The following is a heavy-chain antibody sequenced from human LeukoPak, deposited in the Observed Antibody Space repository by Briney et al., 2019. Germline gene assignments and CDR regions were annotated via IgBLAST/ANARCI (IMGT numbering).Heavy chain of an antibody. CDR3: ARISSSNWYNERGAFDV. D-gene: IGHD6-13*01. CDR1: GGSISRYY. CDR2: IYYSGST. J-gene: IGHJ3*01. Sequence: PSETLSLTCTVSGGSISRYYWTWIRQPPGKGLEWIGYIYYSGSTNYNPSLKSRVTISVDTSKNQFSLKLRSVTAADTAVYYCARISSSNWYNERGAFDVWGQGTMVTVSS. V-gene: IGHV4-59*01.